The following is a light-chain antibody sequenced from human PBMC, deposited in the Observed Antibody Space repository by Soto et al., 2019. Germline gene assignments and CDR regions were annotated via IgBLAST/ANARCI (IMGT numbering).Light chain of an antibody. V-gene: IGKV3-11*01. CDR3: QQRHDWRDT. CDR1: QSVSNY. Sequence: EIVLTQSPGTLSLSPGERATLSCRASQSVSNYLSWYQQKPGQAPRLLMYETSRRATGIPARFSGSGSGADFTLTISSLEPEDFAVYYCQQRHDWRDTFGQGTRLE. J-gene: IGKJ5*01. CDR2: ETS.